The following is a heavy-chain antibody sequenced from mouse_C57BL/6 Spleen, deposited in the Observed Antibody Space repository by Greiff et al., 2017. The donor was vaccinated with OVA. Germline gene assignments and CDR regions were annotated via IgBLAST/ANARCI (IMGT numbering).Heavy chain of an antibody. Sequence: EVQVVESGGGLVQPGGSMKLSCAASGFTFSDAWMDWVRQSPEKGLEWVAEIRNKANNHATYYAESVKGRFTISRDDSKSSVYLQMNSLRAEDTGIYYCTRRYGYHYFDYWGQGTTLTVSS. D-gene: IGHD2-2*01. J-gene: IGHJ2*01. CDR3: TRRYGYHYFDY. CDR2: IRNKANNHAT. V-gene: IGHV6-6*01. CDR1: GFTFSDAW.